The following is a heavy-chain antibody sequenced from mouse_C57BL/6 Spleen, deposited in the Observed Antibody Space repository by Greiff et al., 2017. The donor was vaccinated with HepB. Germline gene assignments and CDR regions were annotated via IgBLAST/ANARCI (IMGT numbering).Heavy chain of an antibody. CDR2: IYPGDGDT. V-gene: IGHV1-82*01. J-gene: IGHJ4*01. Sequence: VQLQQSGPELVKPGASVKISCKASGYAFSSSWMNWVKQRPGKGLEWIGRIYPGDGDTNYNGKFKGKATLTADKSSSTAYMQPSSLTSEDSAVYFCARGYGNYYAMDYWGQGTSVTVSS. CDR3: ARGYGNYYAMDY. D-gene: IGHD2-1*01. CDR1: GYAFSSSW.